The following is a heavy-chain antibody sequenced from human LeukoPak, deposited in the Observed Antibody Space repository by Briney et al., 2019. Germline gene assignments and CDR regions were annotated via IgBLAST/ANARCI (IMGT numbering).Heavy chain of an antibody. CDR1: GYTFTGYY. J-gene: IGHJ4*02. V-gene: IGHV1-2*02. D-gene: IGHD3-22*01. CDR2: INPNSGGT. CDR3: ARETDSTYYYDSSGLAPLGY. Sequence: ASVKVSCKASGYTFTGYYMHWVRQAPGQGLEWMGWINPNSGGTNYAQKFQGRVTMTRDTSISTAYMELSRLRSDDTAVYYCARETDSTYYYDSSGLAPLGYWGQGTLVTVSS.